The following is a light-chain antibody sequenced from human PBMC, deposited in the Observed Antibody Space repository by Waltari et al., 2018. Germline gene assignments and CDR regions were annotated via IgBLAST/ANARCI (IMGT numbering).Light chain of an antibody. CDR1: QSVSRA. Sequence: EIVLKQSPGSVSSSPGERVTLSCRASQSVSRALAWYQQKPGQAPRLLIFGASNRATGIPDRFSGSGSETDFSLTISRLEPEDFAVYYCQHYVRLPATFGRGTKVEIK. CDR3: QHYVRLPAT. CDR2: GAS. J-gene: IGKJ1*01. V-gene: IGKV3-20*01.